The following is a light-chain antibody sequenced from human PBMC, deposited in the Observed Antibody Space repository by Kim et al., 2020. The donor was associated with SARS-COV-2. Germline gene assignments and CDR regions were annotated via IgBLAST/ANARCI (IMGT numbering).Light chain of an antibody. CDR2: RND. CDR3: EAWDDSLNGPV. V-gene: IGLV1-44*01. Sequence: QSVLTQPPSASGTPGQRVTISCSGGRSNVGRNYVYWFHHLPGAAPKLLIERNDQRPSAVPDRFSGSKSGTSASLAISWLQPEDDADYYCEAWDDSLNGPVFGGGTKLTVL. J-gene: IGLJ3*02. CDR1: RSNVGRNY.